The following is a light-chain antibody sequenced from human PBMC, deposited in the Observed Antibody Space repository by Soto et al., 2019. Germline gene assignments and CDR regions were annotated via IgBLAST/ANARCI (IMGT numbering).Light chain of an antibody. CDR1: NIGSKS. CDR3: QVWDSSSDRDVV. J-gene: IGLJ2*01. V-gene: IGLV3-21*04. Sequence: SYELTQPPSVSVAPGKTARITCGGNNIGSKSVHWYQQKPGQAPVLVIYYASDRPSGIPERFSGSNSGNTATLTISRVEAGDEGDYYCQVWDSSSDRDVVFGGGTKLTVL. CDR2: YAS.